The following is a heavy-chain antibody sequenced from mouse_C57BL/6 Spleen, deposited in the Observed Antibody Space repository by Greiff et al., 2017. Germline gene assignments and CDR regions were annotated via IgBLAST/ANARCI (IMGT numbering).Heavy chain of an antibody. J-gene: IGHJ1*03. D-gene: IGHD2-5*01. CDR1: GYTFTSYW. Sequence: VQLQQPGAELVMPGASVKLSCKASGYTFTSYWMHWVKQRPGQGLEWIGEIDPSDSYTNYNQQLKGKSTLTVDKSSSTAYMQLSSLTSEDSAVYYCARSGSNYGYFDVWGTGTTVTVSS. V-gene: IGHV1-69*01. CDR3: ARSGSNYGYFDV. CDR2: IDPSDSYT.